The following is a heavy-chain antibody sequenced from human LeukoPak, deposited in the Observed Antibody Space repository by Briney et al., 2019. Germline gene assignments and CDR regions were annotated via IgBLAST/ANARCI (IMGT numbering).Heavy chain of an antibody. CDR2: ISSSSSYI. CDR3: ARAPRFLEPTSVL. Sequence: PGGSLRLSCAASGFTFSSYSMNWVRQAPGKGLEWVSSISSSSSYIYYADSVKGRFTISRDNAKNSLYLQMNSLRAEDTAVYYCARAPRFLEPTSVLWGQGTMVTVSS. CDR1: GFTFSSYS. D-gene: IGHD3-3*01. V-gene: IGHV3-21*01. J-gene: IGHJ4*02.